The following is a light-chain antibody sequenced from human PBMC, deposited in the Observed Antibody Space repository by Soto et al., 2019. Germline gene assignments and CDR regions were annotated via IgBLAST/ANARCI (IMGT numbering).Light chain of an antibody. Sequence: PGGRATLSCRASQSVGSSLAWYQQKPGQAPRLLTYDASNRPTGIPARFSGSGSGTDFTLTISSLEPEDFAVYFCQQRSRSLTFGGGTRVEIK. CDR2: DAS. CDR3: QQRSRSLT. J-gene: IGKJ4*01. V-gene: IGKV3-11*01. CDR1: QSVGSS.